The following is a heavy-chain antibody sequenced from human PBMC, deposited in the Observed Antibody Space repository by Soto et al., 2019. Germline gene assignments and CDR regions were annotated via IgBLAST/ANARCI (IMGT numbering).Heavy chain of an antibody. V-gene: IGHV3-23*01. CDR1: GITFSSYS. CDR3: AKVQGTLDPFTH. Sequence: PGGALRLSCAASGITFSSYSMSWGRQAPGKGLEWVSTISISGVSTYYADSGKGRFTMSRDNSKNTLDLQMYRLKAGETAVNLRAKVQGTLDPFTHWGQETLVTVS. J-gene: IGHJ4*02. D-gene: IGHD3-3*01. CDR2: ISISGVST.